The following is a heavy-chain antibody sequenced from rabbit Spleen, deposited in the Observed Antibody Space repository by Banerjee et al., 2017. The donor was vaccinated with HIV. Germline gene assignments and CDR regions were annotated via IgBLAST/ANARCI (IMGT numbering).Heavy chain of an antibody. J-gene: IGHJ6*01. D-gene: IGHD8-1*01. CDR1: GIDFSGSYY. Sequence: QEQLTETGGGLVQPGGSLTLSCKASGIDFSGSYYMCWVRQAPGKGLEWIACIYAGSSGSTYYASWAKGRFTISKTSSTTVTLQMTSLTVADTATYFCARDTGSSFSSYGMDLWGPGTLVTVS. V-gene: IGHV1S45*01. CDR3: ARDTGSSFSSYGMDL. CDR2: IYAGSSGST.